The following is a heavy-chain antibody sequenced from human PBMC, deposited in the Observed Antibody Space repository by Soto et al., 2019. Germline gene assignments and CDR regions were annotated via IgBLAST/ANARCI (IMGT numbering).Heavy chain of an antibody. V-gene: IGHV5-51*01. CDR2: IYPGDSDT. CDR1: GYSFTSCW. D-gene: IGHD3-3*01. CDR3: ARHLDHSPTYYGMDV. Sequence: PGESLKISCKGSGYSFTSCWIGWVRQMPGKGLEWMGIIYPGDSDTRYSPSFQGQVTISADKSISTAYLQWSSLKASDTAMYYCARHLDHSPTYYGMDVWGQGTTVTVSS. J-gene: IGHJ6*02.